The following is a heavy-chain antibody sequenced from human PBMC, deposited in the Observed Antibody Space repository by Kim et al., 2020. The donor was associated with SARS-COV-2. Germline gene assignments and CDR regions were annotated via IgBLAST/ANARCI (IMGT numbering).Heavy chain of an antibody. CDR1: GFTFSSYS. D-gene: IGHD5-12*01. Sequence: GGSLRLSCAASGFTFSSYSMNWVRQAPGKGLEWVSSISSSSSYIYYADSVKGRFTISRDNAKNSLYLQMNSLRAEDTAVYYCARDSGHIVATIVSGGMDVWGQGTTVTVSS. CDR3: ARDSGHIVATIVSGGMDV. V-gene: IGHV3-21*01. CDR2: ISSSSSYI. J-gene: IGHJ6*02.